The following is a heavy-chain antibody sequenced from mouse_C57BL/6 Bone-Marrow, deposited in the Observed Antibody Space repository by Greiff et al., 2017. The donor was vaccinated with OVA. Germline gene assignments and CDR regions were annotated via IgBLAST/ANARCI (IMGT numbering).Heavy chain of an antibody. CDR2: IDPSDSYT. CDR1: GYTFTSYW. CDR3: ARTGVWYFDV. Sequence: QVQLQQSGAELVMPGASVKLSCKASGYTFTSYWMHWVKQRPGQGLEWIGEIDPSDSYTNYNQKFKGKSTLTVDKSSSTAYMQLSSLTSEDSAVDYCARTGVWYFDVWGTGTTVTVSS. D-gene: IGHD4-1*01. J-gene: IGHJ1*03. V-gene: IGHV1-69*01.